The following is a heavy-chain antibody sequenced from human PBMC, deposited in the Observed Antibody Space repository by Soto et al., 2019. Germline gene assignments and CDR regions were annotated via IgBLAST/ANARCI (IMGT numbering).Heavy chain of an antibody. CDR2: IYHSGST. D-gene: IGHD6-19*01. CDR1: GGTINSGGYS. J-gene: IGHJ4*02. Sequence: SDTLALTCAVSGGTINSGGYSWSWIRQPPGKGLEWIGYIYHSGSTYYNPSLKSRVTISVDRSKNQFSLKLSSVTAADTAVYYCARHIGWFTGPYSSGWTGETYFDYWGQGTLVTVSS. V-gene: IGHV4-30-2*01. CDR3: ARHIGWFTGPYSSGWTGETYFDY.